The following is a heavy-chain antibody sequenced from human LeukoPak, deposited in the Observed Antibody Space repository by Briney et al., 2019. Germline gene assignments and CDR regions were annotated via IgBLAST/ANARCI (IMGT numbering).Heavy chain of an antibody. CDR3: ARDQEYYGSGSYLFDY. Sequence: SETLSLTCTVSGGSISRSSYYWGWIRQPPGKGLEWIGSMYYSGSTFYNPSLKSRVTILVDTSKNQFSLKLSSVTAADTAVYYCARDQEYYGSGSYLFDYWGQGTLVTVSS. V-gene: IGHV4-39*07. CDR2: MYYSGST. J-gene: IGHJ4*02. CDR1: GGSISRSSYY. D-gene: IGHD3-10*01.